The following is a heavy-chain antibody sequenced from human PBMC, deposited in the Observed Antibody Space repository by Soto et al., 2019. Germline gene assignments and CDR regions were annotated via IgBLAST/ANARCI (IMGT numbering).Heavy chain of an antibody. V-gene: IGHV1-58*01. Sequence: SVKVSCKASGFTFTSSAVQWVRQARGQRLEWIGWIVVGSGNTNYAQKFQERVTITRDMSTSTAYMELSSLRSEDTAVYYCAAAIVATNYQDSWGQGTLVTVSS. J-gene: IGHJ4*02. CDR1: GFTFTSSA. CDR2: IVVGSGNT. CDR3: AAAIVATNYQDS. D-gene: IGHD5-12*01.